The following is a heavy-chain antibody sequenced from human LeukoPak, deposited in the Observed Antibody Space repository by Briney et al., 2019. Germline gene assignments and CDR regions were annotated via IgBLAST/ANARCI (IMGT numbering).Heavy chain of an antibody. J-gene: IGHJ4*02. D-gene: IGHD2-15*01. CDR3: ARATVTGYCSGGSCYHLDY. Sequence: ASVKVSCMPSGYTFTSYDINWVRQATGQGVEWMGWMNPNSGNTGYAQKFQGRVTMTRNTSTSTAYMELSSLRSEDTAVYYCARATVTGYCSGGSCYHLDYWGQGALVTVSS. V-gene: IGHV1-8*01. CDR1: GYTFTSYD. CDR2: MNPNSGNT.